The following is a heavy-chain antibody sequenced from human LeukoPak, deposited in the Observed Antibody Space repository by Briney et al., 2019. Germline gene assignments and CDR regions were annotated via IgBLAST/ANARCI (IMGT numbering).Heavy chain of an antibody. V-gene: IGHV4-34*01. CDR1: GGSFSGYY. D-gene: IGHD6-6*01. CDR2: INHSGST. Sequence: PSETLSLTCAVYGGSFSGYYWSWIRQPPGKGLEWIGEINHSGSTNYNPSLKSRVTISVDTSKNQFSLKLSSVTAADTAVYYCARGFSGSSDKGGFDPWGQGTLVTVSS. CDR3: ARGFSGSSDKGGFDP. J-gene: IGHJ5*02.